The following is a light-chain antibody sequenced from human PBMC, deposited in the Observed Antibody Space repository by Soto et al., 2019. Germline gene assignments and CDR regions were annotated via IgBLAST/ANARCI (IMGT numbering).Light chain of an antibody. CDR1: SSNIGSNY. Sequence: QSVLTQPPSASGTPGQRVTISCSGSSSNIGSNYVYWYQQLPGTAPKLLIYRNNQRPSGVPDRFSGSKSGTSASLAISGLRSEDEADYYCAAWDDILSGDGVGTGTKVNV. CDR3: AAWDDILSGDG. J-gene: IGLJ1*01. CDR2: RNN. V-gene: IGLV1-47*01.